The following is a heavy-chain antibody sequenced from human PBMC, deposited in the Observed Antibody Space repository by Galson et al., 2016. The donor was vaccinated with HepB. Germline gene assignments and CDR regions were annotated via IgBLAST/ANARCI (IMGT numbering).Heavy chain of an antibody. D-gene: IGHD3-3*01. V-gene: IGHV1-18*01. Sequence: QSGAEVKKPGASVKVSCEASGYTFTTYGINWVRQAPGQGLEWMGRISPYNGNTKYAQKFQGRVTMTTDTSTSTAYMELRSLRSDDTAVYYCARPSYDFWSNLRGPFDIWGQGTMVTVSS. CDR2: ISPYNGNT. CDR3: ARPSYDFWSNLRGPFDI. J-gene: IGHJ3*02. CDR1: GYTFTTYG.